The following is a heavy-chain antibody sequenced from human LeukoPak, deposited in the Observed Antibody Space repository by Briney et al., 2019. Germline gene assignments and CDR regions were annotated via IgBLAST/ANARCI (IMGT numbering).Heavy chain of an antibody. D-gene: IGHD6-13*01. CDR2: ISSSSSYI. J-gene: IGHJ6*03. Sequence: PGGSLRLSCAASGFTFDDYAMHWVRQAPGKGLEWVSSISSSSSYIYYADSVKGRFTISRDNAKNSLYLQMNSLRAEDTAVYYCARQQGSSSWYLPYYYYYYMDVWGKGTTVTVSS. CDR3: ARQQGSSSWYLPYYYYYYMDV. V-gene: IGHV3-21*01. CDR1: GFTFDDYA.